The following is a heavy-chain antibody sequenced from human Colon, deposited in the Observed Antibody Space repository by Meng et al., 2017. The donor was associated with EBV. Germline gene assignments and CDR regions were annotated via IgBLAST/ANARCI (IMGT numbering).Heavy chain of an antibody. J-gene: IGHJ4*02. CDR1: GGSFSGYV. V-gene: IGHV4-34*01. CDR3: ARVPTTGYKDH. CDR2: VSHPGSA. Sequence: VPLQQVGAGLLKPSEALSLTCTVNGGSFSGYVWSWVRQPPGKGMEWIGEVSHPGSANYNPSLKSRVTISVDASEKQFSLRLTSVTAADSAVYYCARVPTTGYKDHWGQGTLVTVSS. D-gene: IGHD3-9*01.